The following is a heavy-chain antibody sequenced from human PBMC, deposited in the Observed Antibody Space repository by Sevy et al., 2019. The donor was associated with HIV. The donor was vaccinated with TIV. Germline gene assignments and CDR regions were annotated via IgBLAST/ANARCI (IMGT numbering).Heavy chain of an antibody. CDR3: AKGLNTYYYDSSGYYPLGSGMDV. V-gene: IGHV3-9*03. Sequence: GGSLRLSCAASGFTFDDYAMHWVRQAPGKGLEWVSGISWNSGSIGYADSGKGRFTISRDNAKNSLYLQMNSLRAEDMALYYCAKGLNTYYYDSSGYYPLGSGMDVWGQGTTVTVSS. CDR2: ISWNSGSI. CDR1: GFTFDDYA. J-gene: IGHJ6*02. D-gene: IGHD3-22*01.